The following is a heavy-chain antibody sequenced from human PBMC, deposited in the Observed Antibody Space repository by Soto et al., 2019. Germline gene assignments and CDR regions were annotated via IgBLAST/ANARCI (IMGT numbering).Heavy chain of an antibody. D-gene: IGHD3-3*01. CDR1: GFSLSTSGAA. CDR3: AHRATMTIFGLIIDNGIWFDX. Sequence: SGPTLVNPTQTLTLTCTFSGFSLSTSGAAVGWVRQPPGRALEWLALIYWDGDKRYNASLGNRLTITKDTSMNQVVLTLTNVDPADTATYYCAHRATMTIFGLIIDNGIWFDXWGQGTRVTVSS. CDR2: IYWDGDK. J-gene: IGHJ5*02. V-gene: IGHV2-5*02.